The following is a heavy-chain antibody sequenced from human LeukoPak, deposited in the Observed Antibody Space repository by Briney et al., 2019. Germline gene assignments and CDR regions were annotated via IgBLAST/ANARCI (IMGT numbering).Heavy chain of an antibody. D-gene: IGHD4-17*01. J-gene: IGHJ4*02. CDR3: ATLVYGDGFDS. CDR1: GFTFSSFW. CDR2: IKLDGSET. V-gene: IGHV3-7*01. Sequence: GGSPRLSCAASGFTFSSFWMSWVRQAPGKGLEWVANIKLDGSETYYVDSVKGRFTISRDNAKNSLYLQLNSLRAEDTAVYYCATLVYGDGFDSWGQGTLVTVSS.